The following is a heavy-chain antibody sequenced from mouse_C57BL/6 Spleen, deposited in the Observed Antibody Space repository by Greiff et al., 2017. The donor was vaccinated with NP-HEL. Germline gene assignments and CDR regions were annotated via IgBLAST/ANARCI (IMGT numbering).Heavy chain of an antibody. CDR3: ARRYGSSPYAMDY. CDR2: IRSGSSTI. Sequence: VQLQESGGGLVKPGGSLKLSCAASGFTFSDYGMHWVRQAPEKGLEWVAYIRSGSSTIYYADTVKGRFTISRDNAKNTLCLQMTSLRSEDTAMYYCARRYGSSPYAMDYWGQGTSVTVSS. J-gene: IGHJ4*01. V-gene: IGHV5-17*01. D-gene: IGHD1-1*01. CDR1: GFTFSDYG.